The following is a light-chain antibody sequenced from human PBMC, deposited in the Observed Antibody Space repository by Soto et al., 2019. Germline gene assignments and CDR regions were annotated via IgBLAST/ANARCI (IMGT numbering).Light chain of an antibody. V-gene: IGKV3-15*01. CDR2: AAS. CDR1: QNVSSS. J-gene: IGKJ2*01. Sequence: EIVMTQSPATLSVSPGERATLSCRASQNVSSSLAWFQQKPGQAPRLLIYAASARATGIAARLSGSGSGTEFTLTISRLQSEDFAVYYCLQHKSWPFTFGQGTKLELK. CDR3: LQHKSWPFT.